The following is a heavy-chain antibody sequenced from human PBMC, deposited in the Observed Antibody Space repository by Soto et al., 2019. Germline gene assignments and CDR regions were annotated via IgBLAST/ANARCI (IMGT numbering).Heavy chain of an antibody. CDR3: SRYYDLWRGDLDYYGRDV. J-gene: IGHJ6*02. CDR2: IRSKAYGGTT. CDR1: GFTFGDYA. D-gene: IGHD3-3*01. V-gene: IGHV3-49*04. Sequence: PGGSLRLSCAASGFTFGDYAMSWVRQAPGKGLEWVGFIRSKAYGGTTEYAASVKGRFTISRDDSKSIAYLQMNSLKTEDTAVYYCSRYYDLWRGDLDYYGRDVWGQGTTGTVS.